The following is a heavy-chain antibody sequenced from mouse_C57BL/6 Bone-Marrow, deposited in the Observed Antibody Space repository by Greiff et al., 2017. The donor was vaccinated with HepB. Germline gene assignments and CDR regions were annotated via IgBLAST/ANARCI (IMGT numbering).Heavy chain of an antibody. CDR2: ISNGGGST. J-gene: IGHJ4*01. D-gene: IGHD1-1*01. V-gene: IGHV5-12*01. Sequence: DVMLVESGGGLVQPGGSLKLSCAASGFTFSDYYMYWVRQTPEKRLEWVAYISNGGGSTYYPDTVKGRFTISRDNAKNTLYLQMSRLKSEDTAMYYCARQSPVTTVVAPYAMDYWGQGTSVTVSS. CDR3: ARQSPVTTVVAPYAMDY. CDR1: GFTFSDYY.